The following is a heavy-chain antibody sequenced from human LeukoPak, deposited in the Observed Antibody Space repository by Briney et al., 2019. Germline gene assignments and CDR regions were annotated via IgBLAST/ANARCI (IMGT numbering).Heavy chain of an antibody. V-gene: IGHV4-59*01. CDR3: ARSDYYYYGMDV. CDR2: IYYSGST. Sequence: SETLSLTCTVSGGSISSYYWSWIRQPPGKGLEWIGYIYYSGSTNYNPSLKSRVTISVDTSKNQFSLKLSSVTAADTAVYYCARSDYYYYGMDVWGQGTTVTVSS. CDR1: GGSISSYY. J-gene: IGHJ6*02.